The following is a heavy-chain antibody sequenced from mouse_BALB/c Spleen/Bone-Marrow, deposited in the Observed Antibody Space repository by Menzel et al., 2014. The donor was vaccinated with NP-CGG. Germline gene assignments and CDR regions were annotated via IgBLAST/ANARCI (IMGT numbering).Heavy chain of an antibody. Sequence: EVKLVESGGGLVQPGGSLKLSCAASGFDFSRYWMSWVRQAPGKGLEWIGEINPDSSTINYTPSLKDKFIISRDNAKNTLYLQMSKVRSEDTALYYCARHHYYGYVGYWGQGTSVTVSS. CDR1: GFDFSRYW. D-gene: IGHD1-2*01. V-gene: IGHV4-1*02. CDR2: INPDSSTI. J-gene: IGHJ4*01. CDR3: ARHHYYGYVGY.